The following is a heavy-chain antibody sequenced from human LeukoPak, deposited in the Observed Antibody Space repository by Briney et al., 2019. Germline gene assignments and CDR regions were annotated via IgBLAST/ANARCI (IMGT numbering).Heavy chain of an antibody. V-gene: IGHV3-53*05. J-gene: IGHJ4*02. Sequence: PGGSLRLSCAASGFTVSSNYMSWVRQAPGKGLEWVSVIYSGGSTYYADSVKGRFTISRDNSKNTLYLQMNSLRAEDTAVYYCAKPPPEEYSSGPTNGLGYWGQGTLVTVSS. CDR3: AKPPPEEYSSGPTNGLGY. D-gene: IGHD6-19*01. CDR2: IYSGGST. CDR1: GFTVSSNY.